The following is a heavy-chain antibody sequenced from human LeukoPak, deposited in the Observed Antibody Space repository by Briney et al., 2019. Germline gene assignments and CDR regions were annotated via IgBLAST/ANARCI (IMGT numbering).Heavy chain of an antibody. CDR1: GFTFSSYW. Sequence: PGGSLRLSCEASGFTFSSYWVSWVRQAPGKGLEWVANIRDDGGEIYYVDSVKGRFTISRDNAKSSLFLQMNSLRAEDAAVYYCARDKPRGSYYGSIFDSRGQGTLVTVSS. J-gene: IGHJ4*02. CDR3: ARDKPRGSYYGSIFDS. CDR2: IRDDGGEI. V-gene: IGHV3-7*01. D-gene: IGHD1-26*01.